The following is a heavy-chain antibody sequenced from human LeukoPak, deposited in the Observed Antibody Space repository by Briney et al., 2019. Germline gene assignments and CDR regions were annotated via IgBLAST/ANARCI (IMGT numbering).Heavy chain of an antibody. D-gene: IGHD6-6*01. J-gene: IGHJ4*02. CDR1: GCTFSSYA. CDR2: IIPILGIA. Sequence: SVKVSCKASGCTFSSYAISWVRQAPGHGLEWMGRIIPILGIANYAQKFQGRVTITADKSTSTAYMELSRLRSEDTAVYYCARVLGKKSHYSSSYWSFDYWGQGTLVTVSS. CDR3: ARVLGKKSHYSSSYWSFDY. V-gene: IGHV1-69*04.